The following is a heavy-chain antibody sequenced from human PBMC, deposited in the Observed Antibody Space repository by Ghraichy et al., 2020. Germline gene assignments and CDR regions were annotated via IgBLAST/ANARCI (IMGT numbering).Heavy chain of an antibody. V-gene: IGHV3-74*01. Sequence: GGSLRLSCAVSTFTFSSHWMHWVRQAPGQGLVWVSRINPDGSSTTYADSVKGRFTISRDNAENTLHLQMSSLRAEDTAVYYCPPPRAHRSSPWR. CDR1: TFTFSSHW. CDR3: PPPRAHRSSP. J-gene: IGHJ5*02. CDR2: INPDGSST.